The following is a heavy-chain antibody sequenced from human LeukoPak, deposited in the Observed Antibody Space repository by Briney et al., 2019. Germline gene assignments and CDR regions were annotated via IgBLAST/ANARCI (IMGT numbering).Heavy chain of an antibody. CDR3: ARSTYYDILTGYSPFDY. D-gene: IGHD3-9*01. Sequence: SDTLSLTCAVYGGSFSDNYWSWIRQPPAKGLEGIGEINQSGSTTYNPSVKSRVTISVDTSKNQLSLNLSSVTAADTAVYYCARSTYYDILTGYSPFDYWGQGTLVTVSS. V-gene: IGHV4-34*01. CDR1: GGSFSDNY. CDR2: INQSGST. J-gene: IGHJ4*02.